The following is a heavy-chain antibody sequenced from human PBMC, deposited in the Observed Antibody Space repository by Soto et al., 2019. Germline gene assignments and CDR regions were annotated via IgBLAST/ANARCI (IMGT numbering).Heavy chain of an antibody. CDR3: ARSSTSANYFDY. D-gene: IGHD2-2*01. Sequence: SETLSLTCDVYGGSFSGYIWTWIRQHPGKGLEWIGYIYYSGSTYYNPSLKSRVTISVDTSKNQFSLKLSSVTAADTAVYYCARSSTSANYFDYWGQGTLVTVSS. J-gene: IGHJ4*02. CDR2: IYYSGST. CDR1: GGSFSGYI. V-gene: IGHV4-31*11.